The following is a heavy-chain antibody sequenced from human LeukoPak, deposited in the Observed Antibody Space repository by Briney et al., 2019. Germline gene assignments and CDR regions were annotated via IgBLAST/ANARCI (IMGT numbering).Heavy chain of an antibody. Sequence: PSETLSLTCTVSGGSVSSGDYYWSWIRQLPGTGLEWIGYIYYSGNTYYNPSLKSRLTISVDTSKNQFSLKLSSVIAADTAVYYCARRRGNTSGFQGYYFDYWGQGTLVTVSA. CDR3: ARRRGNTSGFQGYYFDY. J-gene: IGHJ4*02. V-gene: IGHV4-31*03. CDR2: IYYSGNT. D-gene: IGHD6-19*01. CDR1: GGSVSSGDYY.